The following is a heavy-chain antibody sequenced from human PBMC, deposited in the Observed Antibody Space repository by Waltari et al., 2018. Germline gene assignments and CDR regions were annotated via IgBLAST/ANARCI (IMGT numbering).Heavy chain of an antibody. CDR3: AEDRYQLLGGLLDY. CDR1: GFTFSSYG. J-gene: IGHJ4*02. V-gene: IGHV3-30*18. D-gene: IGHD2-2*01. Sequence: QVQLVESGGGVVQPGRSLRLSCAASGFTFSSYGMPWVRQAPGKGLEWVAVISYDGSNKYYADSVKGRFTISRDNSKNTLYLQMNSLRAEDTAVYYCAEDRYQLLGGLLDYWGQGTLVTVSS. CDR2: ISYDGSNK.